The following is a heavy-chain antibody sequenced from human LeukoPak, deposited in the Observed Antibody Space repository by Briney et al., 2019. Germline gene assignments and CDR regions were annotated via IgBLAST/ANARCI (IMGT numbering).Heavy chain of an antibody. J-gene: IGHJ4*02. CDR3: ARDYCSTTTCRFDY. Sequence: GGSLRLSCAASGFTFSSYSMNWVRQAPGEGLEWVSYISSSARSIYYADSVKGRFTISSDNAKNSLYLQMNSLRAEDTAVYYCARDYCSTTTCRFDYWGQGTLVTVSS. V-gene: IGHV3-48*01. CDR2: ISSSARSI. CDR1: GFTFSSYS. D-gene: IGHD2-2*01.